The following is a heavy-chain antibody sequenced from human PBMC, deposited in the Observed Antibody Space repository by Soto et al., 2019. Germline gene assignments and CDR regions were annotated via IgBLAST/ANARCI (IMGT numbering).Heavy chain of an antibody. Sequence: GGSLRLSCAASGFTFSSYAMSWVRQAPGKGLEWVSIIRGTDGSTYYADSMKGRFTISKDNSKNTLYLQMNSLRAEDTALYFCVKGGWLDYWGQGTLVTVSS. CDR3: VKGGWLDY. CDR2: IRGTDGST. CDR1: GFTFSSYA. V-gene: IGHV3-23*01. D-gene: IGHD6-19*01. J-gene: IGHJ4*02.